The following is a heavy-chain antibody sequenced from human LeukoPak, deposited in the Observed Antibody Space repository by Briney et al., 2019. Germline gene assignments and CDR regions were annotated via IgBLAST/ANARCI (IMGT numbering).Heavy chain of an antibody. V-gene: IGHV6-1*01. Sequence: SQTLSLTCAISGDSVSSDSAAWNWIRQSPSRGLGWLGRTYYRSKWYNDYAVSVKSRITINPDTSKNQFSLQLNSVTPEDTAVYYRARDQIEMATIVDYYYGMDVWGQGTTVTVSS. CDR2: TYYRSKWYN. D-gene: IGHD5-24*01. J-gene: IGHJ6*02. CDR1: GDSVSSDSAA. CDR3: ARDQIEMATIVDYYYGMDV.